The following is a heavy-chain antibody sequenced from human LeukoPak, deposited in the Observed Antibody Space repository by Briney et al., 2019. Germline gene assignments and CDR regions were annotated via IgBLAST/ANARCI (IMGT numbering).Heavy chain of an antibody. V-gene: IGHV3-11*06. Sequence: GGSLRLSCAASGXTFSDYYMSWIRQAPGKGLEWVSYISSSSAYTNYADSVKGRFTISRDNAKNSLSLQMNGLRAEDTAVYYCARARGMDDYGDFRIKWGQGTLVTVSS. J-gene: IGHJ4*02. CDR3: ARARGMDDYGDFRIK. CDR1: GXTFSDYY. CDR2: ISSSSAYT. D-gene: IGHD4-17*01.